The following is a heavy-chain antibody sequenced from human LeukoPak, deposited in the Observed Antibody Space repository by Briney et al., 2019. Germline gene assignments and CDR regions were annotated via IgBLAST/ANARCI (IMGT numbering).Heavy chain of an antibody. Sequence: ASVKVSCKASGGTFSSYAISWVRQAPGQGLEWMGIINPSGGSAIYAQKFQGRVTMTRDTSTSTVYMELSSLRSEDTAVYYCARGGYNWNSRNWFDPWGQGTLVTVSS. D-gene: IGHD1-7*01. CDR2: INPSGGSA. V-gene: IGHV1-46*01. CDR1: GGTFSSYA. CDR3: ARGGYNWNSRNWFDP. J-gene: IGHJ5*02.